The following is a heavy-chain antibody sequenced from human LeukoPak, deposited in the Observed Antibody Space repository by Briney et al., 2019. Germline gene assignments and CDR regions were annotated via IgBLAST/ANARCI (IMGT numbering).Heavy chain of an antibody. CDR1: GFTVSSND. V-gene: IGHV3-66*01. J-gene: IGHJ4*02. Sequence: GGSLRLSCAAPGFTVSSNDMSWVRQAPGKGLEWVSLIYSGGSTYYADSVRGRFTISRDNSKNTLYLQMNSLRAEDTAVYYCAKAEYYYDSSGSPGYWGQGTLVTVSS. CDR2: IYSGGST. D-gene: IGHD3-22*01. CDR3: AKAEYYYDSSGSPGY.